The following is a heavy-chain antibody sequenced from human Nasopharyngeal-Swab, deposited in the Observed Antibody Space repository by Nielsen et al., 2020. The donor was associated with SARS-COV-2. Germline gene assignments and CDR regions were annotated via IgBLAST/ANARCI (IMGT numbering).Heavy chain of an antibody. CDR3: ARTFGSSGYYHPFDY. CDR1: GYTFAVYY. J-gene: IGHJ4*02. V-gene: IGHV1-2*04. CDR2: INTHSGGT. D-gene: IGHD3-22*01. Sequence: KVSCKASGYTFAVYYMHWVRPAPGQGLEWMGWINTHSGGTNYAQTFQGWVTRARDTSINTASMELSRLRSDDTAVYYIARTFGSSGYYHPFDYWGQGTLVTVSS.